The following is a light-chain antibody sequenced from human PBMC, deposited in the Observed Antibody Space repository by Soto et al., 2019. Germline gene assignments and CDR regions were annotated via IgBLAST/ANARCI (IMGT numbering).Light chain of an antibody. CDR3: QQYNSYPYT. CDR2: KAS. V-gene: IGKV1-5*03. CDR1: QSISSW. Sequence: DIQMTQSPSTLSASVGDRVTITCRASQSISSWLAWYQQKPGKAPKLLIYKASSLESGVPSRFSGSGSGTEFTLTISSMQPDDFATYYCQQYNSYPYTFGQGTKLEIK. J-gene: IGKJ2*01.